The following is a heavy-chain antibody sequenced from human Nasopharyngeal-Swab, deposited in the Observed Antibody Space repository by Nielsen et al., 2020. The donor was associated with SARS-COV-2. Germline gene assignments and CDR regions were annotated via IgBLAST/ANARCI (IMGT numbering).Heavy chain of an antibody. Sequence: GGSLRLSCAASGFTFSSYAMSWVRQAPGKGLEWVSAISGSGGSTYYADSVKGRFTISRDNSKNTLYLQMNSLRAEDTAVYYCARHRHRPYVWGSYRPHRNGFAFDYWGQGTLVTVSS. CDR2: ISGSGGST. D-gene: IGHD3-16*02. V-gene: IGHV3-23*01. CDR3: ARHRHRPYVWGSYRPHRNGFAFDY. CDR1: GFTFSSYA. J-gene: IGHJ4*02.